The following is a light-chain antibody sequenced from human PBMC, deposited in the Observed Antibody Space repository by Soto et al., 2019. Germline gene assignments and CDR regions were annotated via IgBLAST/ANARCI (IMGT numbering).Light chain of an antibody. J-gene: IGKJ4*01. CDR1: QTVYSN. Sequence: EIVMTQSPATLSVSPGERATLSCRASQTVYSNLAWYQQKPGQAPRLLIYVASTRATGIPARFSASGSGTELTLTISSLQSEDFAVYFCQQYNKWPLSFGGGTKVEIK. CDR2: VAS. V-gene: IGKV3-15*01. CDR3: QQYNKWPLS.